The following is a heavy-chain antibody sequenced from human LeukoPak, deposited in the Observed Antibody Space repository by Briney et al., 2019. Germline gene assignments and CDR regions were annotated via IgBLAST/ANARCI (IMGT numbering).Heavy chain of an antibody. Sequence: PGGSLRLSCAGSGFTFSFYWMSWVRQAPGKGLQWVANIKQDGSEKHYVDSVKGRFTISRDNAKNSLYLQINSLRAEDTAVYYCARSLRRSYYDSSGYDYWGQGTLVTVSS. CDR2: IKQDGSEK. CDR1: GFTFSFYW. CDR3: ARSLRRSYYDSSGYDY. D-gene: IGHD3-22*01. V-gene: IGHV3-7*01. J-gene: IGHJ4*02.